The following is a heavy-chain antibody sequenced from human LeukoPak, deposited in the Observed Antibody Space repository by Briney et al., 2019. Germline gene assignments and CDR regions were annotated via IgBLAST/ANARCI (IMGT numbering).Heavy chain of an antibody. CDR1: GGSIISYY. CDR3: ARGGGMGHYYYYMDV. D-gene: IGHD5-24*01. CDR2: IYYSGST. Sequence: SETLSLTCTVSGGSIISYYWSWIRQPPGKGLEWIGYIYYSGSTNYNPSLKSRVTISVDTSKNQFSLKLSSVTAADTAVYYCARGGGMGHYYYYMDVWGKGTTVTTSS. J-gene: IGHJ6*03. V-gene: IGHV4-59*01.